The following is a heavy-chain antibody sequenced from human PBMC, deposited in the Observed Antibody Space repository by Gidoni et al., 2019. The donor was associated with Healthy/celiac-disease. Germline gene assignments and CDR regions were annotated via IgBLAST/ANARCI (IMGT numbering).Heavy chain of an antibody. CDR2: IYYSGST. D-gene: IGHD5-18*01. J-gene: IGHJ5*02. V-gene: IGHV4-39*01. Sequence: QLQLQESGPVLVKPSETLSLTCSVSGGSISSSSSYWGWIRQPPGKGLEWIGSIYYSGSTYYNPSLKSRVTISVDTSKNQFSLKLSSVTAADTAVYYCARRGYSYGYNWFDPWGQGTLVTVSS. CDR1: GGSISSSSSY. CDR3: ARRGYSYGYNWFDP.